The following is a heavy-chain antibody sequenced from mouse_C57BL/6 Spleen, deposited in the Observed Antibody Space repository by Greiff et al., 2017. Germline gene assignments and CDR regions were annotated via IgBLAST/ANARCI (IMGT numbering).Heavy chain of an antibody. CDR1: GYTFTSYW. CDR2: IYPSDSET. V-gene: IGHV1-61*01. J-gene: IGHJ4*01. D-gene: IGHD1-1*01. Sequence: QVQLKQPGAELVRPGSSVKLSCKASGYTFTSYWMDWVKQRPGQGLEWIGNIYPSDSETHYNQKFKDKATLTADKSSSTAYMQLSSLTSEDSAVYFCARSEFYYGSSHYAMDYWGQGTSVTVSS. CDR3: ARSEFYYGSSHYAMDY.